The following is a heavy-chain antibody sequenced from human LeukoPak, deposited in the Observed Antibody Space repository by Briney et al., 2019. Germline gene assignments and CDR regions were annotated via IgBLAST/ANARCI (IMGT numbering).Heavy chain of an antibody. CDR1: GGTFSSYA. Sequence: SVKVSCKASGGTFSSYAISWVRQAPGQGLEWMGGIIPIFGTANYAQKFQGRVTITADESTSTAYMGLSSLRSEDTAVYYCARGTGYCSSTSCSGSHFYYYYYMDVWGKGTTVTVSS. V-gene: IGHV1-69*13. J-gene: IGHJ6*03. D-gene: IGHD2-2*01. CDR3: ARGTGYCSSTSCSGSHFYYYYYMDV. CDR2: IIPIFGTA.